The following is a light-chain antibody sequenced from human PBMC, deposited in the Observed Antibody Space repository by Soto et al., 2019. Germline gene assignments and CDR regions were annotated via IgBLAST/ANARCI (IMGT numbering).Light chain of an antibody. J-gene: IGLJ1*01. CDR2: EVI. CDR1: SSDIGGFNF. V-gene: IGLV2-14*01. CDR3: SSYTRSRILSYV. Sequence: QSSLTQPASVSGSPGQSITISCAGTSSDIGGFNFVSWFQQLPGNAPKLLIYEVINRPSGVSNRFSGSKSGNTASLTISGLQAEDEADYYCSSYTRSRILSYVFGTGTKLTVL.